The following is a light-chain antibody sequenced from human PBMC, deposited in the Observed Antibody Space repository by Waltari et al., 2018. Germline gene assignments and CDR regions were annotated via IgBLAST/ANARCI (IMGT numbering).Light chain of an antibody. CDR3: QQLYSFPFT. CDR2: AAS. V-gene: IGKV1-9*01. Sequence: DIQLTQSPSFLSASMGDRVTITCRASRVLINYLAWYQHKPGKAPKLLIYAASTLRTGVPSRFSGSGSGTEFTLTIDSLQPEDFATYYCQQLYSFPFTFGPGTRVDI. J-gene: IGKJ3*01. CDR1: RVLINY.